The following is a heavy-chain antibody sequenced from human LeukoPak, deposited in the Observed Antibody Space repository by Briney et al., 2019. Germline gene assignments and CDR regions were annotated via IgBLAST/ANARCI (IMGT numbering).Heavy chain of an antibody. D-gene: IGHD6-19*01. CDR1: GGSISSSSYY. CDR3: ARQSSSGWYLVDS. CDR2: SYYSGST. Sequence: SETLSLTCTVSGGSISSSSYYWGWIRQPPGKGLEWSGSSYYSGSTYYNPSLKSRVTISVDTSKTQLSLKLSSVTAADTAVYYCARQSSSGWYLVDSWGQGTLVTVSS. V-gene: IGHV4-39*01. J-gene: IGHJ4*02.